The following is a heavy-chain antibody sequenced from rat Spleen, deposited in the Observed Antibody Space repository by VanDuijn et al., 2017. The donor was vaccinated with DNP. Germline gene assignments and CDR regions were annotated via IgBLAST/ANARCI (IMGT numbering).Heavy chain of an antibody. CDR2: VSGGGIT. Sequence: HVQLKESGPGLVQASRTLSLSCTVSGFSVTRYAVAWVRQPPGKGLEWIAAVSGGGITYYNSALRSRLSISRDTSKSQVFLRMNSLQIEDTAMYFCARSDYSDDGFYYGYFDYWGQGVMVTVSS. CDR3: ARSDYSDDGFYYGYFDY. D-gene: IGHD1-12*02. CDR1: GFSVTRYA. V-gene: IGHV2-6*01. J-gene: IGHJ2*01.